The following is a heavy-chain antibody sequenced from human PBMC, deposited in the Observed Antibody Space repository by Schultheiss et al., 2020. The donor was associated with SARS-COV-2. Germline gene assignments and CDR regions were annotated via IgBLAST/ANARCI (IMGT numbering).Heavy chain of an antibody. CDR3: AGARY. CDR2: ISWNSGSI. CDR1: GFTFDDYA. D-gene: IGHD3-16*01. Sequence: GGSLRLSCAASGFTFDDYAMHWVRQAPGKGLEWVSGISWNSGSIGYADSVKGRFTISRDNAKNSLYLQMNSLRAEDTALYYCAGARYWGQGTLVTVSS. V-gene: IGHV3-9*01. J-gene: IGHJ4*02.